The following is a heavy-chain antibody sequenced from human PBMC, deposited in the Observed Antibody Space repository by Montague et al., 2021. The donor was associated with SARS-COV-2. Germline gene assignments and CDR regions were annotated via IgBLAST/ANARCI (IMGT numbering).Heavy chain of an antibody. CDR3: ARGLKWGFLGGYYYYMDV. CDR2: INHSGST. CDR1: GGSFSGYY. V-gene: IGHV4-34*01. J-gene: IGHJ6*03. Sequence: SETLSPTCAVYGGSFSGYYWSWIRQPPGKGLEWIGEINHSGSTNYNPSLKSRVTISVDTSKNQFSLKLSSVTAADTAVYYCARGLKWGFLGGYYYYMDVWGKGTTVTVSS. D-gene: IGHD3-3*01.